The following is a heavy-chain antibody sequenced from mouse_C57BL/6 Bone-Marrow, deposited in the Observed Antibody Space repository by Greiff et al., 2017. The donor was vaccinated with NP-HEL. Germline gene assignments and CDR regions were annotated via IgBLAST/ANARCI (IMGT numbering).Heavy chain of an antibody. CDR1: GYTFTSYG. CDR3: ARHSITTVALDY. Sequence: VQLQQSGAELARPGASVKLSCKASGYTFTSYGISWVKQRTGQGLEWIGEIYPRSGNTYYNEKFKGKATLTADKSSSTAYMELRSLTSEDSAVYFCARHSITTVALDYWGQGTTLTVSS. D-gene: IGHD1-1*01. J-gene: IGHJ2*01. V-gene: IGHV1-81*01. CDR2: IYPRSGNT.